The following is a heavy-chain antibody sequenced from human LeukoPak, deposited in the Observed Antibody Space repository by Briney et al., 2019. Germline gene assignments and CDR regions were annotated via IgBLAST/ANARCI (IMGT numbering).Heavy chain of an antibody. D-gene: IGHD6-19*01. Sequence: PGGSLRLSCAASGFTFSSYGMSWVRQAPGKGLEWVSAISGSGGSTYYADSVKGRFTISRDNSKNTLYLQMNSLRAEDTAVYYCAKVSQPGGWYPKPDAFDIWGQGTMVTVSS. CDR3: AKVSQPGGWYPKPDAFDI. CDR2: ISGSGGST. V-gene: IGHV3-23*01. CDR1: GFTFSSYG. J-gene: IGHJ3*02.